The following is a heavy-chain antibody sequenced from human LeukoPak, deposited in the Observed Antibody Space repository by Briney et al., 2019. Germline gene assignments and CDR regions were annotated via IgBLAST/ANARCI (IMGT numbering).Heavy chain of an antibody. CDR2: INPNSGGT. Sequence: ASVKVSCKASGYTFTGYYMHWVRQAPGQGLEWMGWINPNSGGTNYAQKFQGRVTMTRDTSISTAYMELSRLRSDDTAVYYCARDLVPYYDSSGYYFPADYWGLGTLVTVSS. J-gene: IGHJ4*02. CDR1: GYTFTGYY. D-gene: IGHD3-22*01. CDR3: ARDLVPYYDSSGYYFPADY. V-gene: IGHV1-2*02.